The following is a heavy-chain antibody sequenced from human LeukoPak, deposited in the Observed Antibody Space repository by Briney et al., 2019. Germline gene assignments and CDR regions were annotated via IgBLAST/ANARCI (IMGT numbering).Heavy chain of an antibody. D-gene: IGHD5-12*01. CDR1: GFTFGDYA. CDR2: IRSKDYGGTT. J-gene: IGHJ4*02. CDR3: VRYSGDADY. Sequence: GGSLKLSCTASGFTFGDYAMSWFRQAPGKGLEWVGFIRSKDYGGTTEYAASVKGRFTISRYDSKSIAYLQMNSLKSEDTAVYYCVRYSGDADYWGQVTLVTVSS. V-gene: IGHV3-49*03.